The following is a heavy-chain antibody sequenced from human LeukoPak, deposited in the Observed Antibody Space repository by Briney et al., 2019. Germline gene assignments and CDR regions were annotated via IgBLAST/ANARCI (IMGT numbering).Heavy chain of an antibody. Sequence: GGSLRLSCAASGFNFSDSWMSWVRQAPGKGLEWVANMNQDGSEKDYVDSVKGRFAISRDNARNSLYLQMGSLRAEDTAVYYCATYTHWVAGDVWGQGTTVTVSS. J-gene: IGHJ6*02. CDR2: MNQDGSEK. V-gene: IGHV3-7*01. D-gene: IGHD3-16*01. CDR3: ATYTHWVAGDV. CDR1: GFNFSDSW.